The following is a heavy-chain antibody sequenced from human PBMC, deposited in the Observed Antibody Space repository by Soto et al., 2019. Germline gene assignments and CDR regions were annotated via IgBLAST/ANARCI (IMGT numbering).Heavy chain of an antibody. CDR2: ISGSGGST. D-gene: IGHD6-19*01. CDR3: AKSSIAVAGKIDY. CDR1: GFTFSSYA. Sequence: GGSLRLSCAASGFTFSSYAMSWVRQAPGKGLEWVSAISGSGGSTYYADSVKGRFTISRDNSKNTLYLQMNSLRVDDTAVYYCAKSSIAVAGKIDYWGQGTLVTVSS. V-gene: IGHV3-23*01. J-gene: IGHJ4*02.